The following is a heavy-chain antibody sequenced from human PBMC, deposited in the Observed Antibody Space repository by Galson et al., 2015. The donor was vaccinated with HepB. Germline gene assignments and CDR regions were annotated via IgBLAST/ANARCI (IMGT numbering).Heavy chain of an antibody. CDR3: ARRFVVDTAVALGY. D-gene: IGHD5-18*01. V-gene: IGHV1-46*01. CDR1: GYTFTNYG. J-gene: IGHJ4*02. Sequence: SVKVSYKASGYTFTNYGISWVRQAPGQGLEWMGIINPSGGSTSYAQKFQGRVTMTRDTSTSTVYMELSSLRSEDTAVYYCARRFVVDTAVALGYWGQGTLVTVSS. CDR2: INPSGGST.